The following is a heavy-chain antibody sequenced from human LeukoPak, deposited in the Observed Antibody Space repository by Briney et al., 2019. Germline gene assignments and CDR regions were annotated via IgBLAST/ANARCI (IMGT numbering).Heavy chain of an antibody. CDR2: INPSDGST. J-gene: IGHJ2*01. CDR3: VRGASSIAALNPFWYFDL. D-gene: IGHD6-6*01. Sequence: ASVKVSCKASGYTFTSYYMHWVRQGPGQGLEWMGIINPSDGSTSYARKFQGRVTMTRDTSTNTVYMELSSLRSEDTAVFYCVRGASSIAALNPFWYFDLWGRGTLVTVSS. V-gene: IGHV1-46*01. CDR1: GYTFTSYY.